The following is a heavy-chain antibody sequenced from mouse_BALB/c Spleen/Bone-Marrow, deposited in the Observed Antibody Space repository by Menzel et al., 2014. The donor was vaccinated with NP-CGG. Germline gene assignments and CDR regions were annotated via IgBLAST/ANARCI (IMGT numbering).Heavy chain of an antibody. V-gene: IGHV7-3*02. CDR3: ARDKYGTFDY. J-gene: IGHJ2*01. CDR1: GFTFTDHY. Sequence: EVQLVESGGGLVQPGGSLRLSCANSGFTFTDHYMSWVRQPPGKALEWLGFIRNKANGYTTEYSASVKGRFTISRDNSKSILYLQMNALRAEDSATYYCARDKYGTFDYWGQGTTHTVSA. D-gene: IGHD2-10*02. CDR2: IRNKANGYTT.